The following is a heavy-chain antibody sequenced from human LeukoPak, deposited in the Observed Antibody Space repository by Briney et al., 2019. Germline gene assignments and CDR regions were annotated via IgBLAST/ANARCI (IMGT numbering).Heavy chain of an antibody. CDR3: ARDPRSSGYPDI. J-gene: IGHJ3*02. V-gene: IGHV3-21*01. CDR2: ISSSSSYI. D-gene: IGHD3-22*01. CDR1: GFTFSSYS. Sequence: GGSLRLSCAASGFTFSSYSMNWVRQAPGKGLEWVSSISSSSSYIYYADSVKGRFTISRDNAKNSLYLQMNSLRAEDTAAYYCARDPRSSGYPDIWGQGTMVTVSS.